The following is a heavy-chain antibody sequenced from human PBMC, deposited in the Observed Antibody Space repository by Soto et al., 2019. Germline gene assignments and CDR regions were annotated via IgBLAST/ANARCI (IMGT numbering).Heavy chain of an antibody. J-gene: IGHJ4*02. Sequence: QVQLVQSGAEVKKPGASVKVSCKASGYTFTSYGIIWVRQAPGQGLEWMGWISAYNGNTNYAQKLQGRVTMTTDTSTSTAYMELRSLRSDDTAVYSCARDDTYYYGSGSIDYWGQGTLVTVSS. CDR2: ISAYNGNT. V-gene: IGHV1-18*01. D-gene: IGHD3-10*01. CDR3: ARDDTYYYGSGSIDY. CDR1: GYTFTSYG.